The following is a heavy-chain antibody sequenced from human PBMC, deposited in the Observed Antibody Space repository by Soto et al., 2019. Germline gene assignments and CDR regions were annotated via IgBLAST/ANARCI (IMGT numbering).Heavy chain of an antibody. CDR3: SRLDYDGTVSYHDAFDI. CDR1: GFTFSSYS. D-gene: IGHD3-10*01. Sequence: EVQLVESGGGLVQPGGSLRLSCAASGFTFSSYSMNWVRQAPGKGLEWVSYISSSSSSIYYADSVKGRFTISRDNAKNTLYLQINRLRDEDTDVYYCSRLDYDGTVSYHDAFDIWGQGTMVTVSS. CDR2: ISSSSSSI. J-gene: IGHJ3*02. V-gene: IGHV3-48*02.